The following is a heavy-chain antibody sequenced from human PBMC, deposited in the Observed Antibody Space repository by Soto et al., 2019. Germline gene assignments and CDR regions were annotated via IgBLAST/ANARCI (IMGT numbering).Heavy chain of an antibody. Sequence: ASETLSLTCTVSGDSVTSGNYYWSWIRQPPGKGLEWIGYIYYSGNTNYSPSLKSRVTMSLDRSNNQFSLNLISVTAADTAVYYCARIPVDTCMIYWFVPWGQGSRVTVSS. D-gene: IGHD5-18*01. CDR3: ARIPVDTCMIYWFVP. CDR2: IYYSGNT. V-gene: IGHV4-61*01. CDR1: GDSVTSGNYY. J-gene: IGHJ5*01.